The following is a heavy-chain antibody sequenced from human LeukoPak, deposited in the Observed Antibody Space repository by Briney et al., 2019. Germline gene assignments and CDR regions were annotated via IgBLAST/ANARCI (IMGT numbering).Heavy chain of an antibody. D-gene: IGHD3-22*01. CDR1: GFTFSDFG. J-gene: IGHJ4*02. V-gene: IGHV3-30*04. CDR2: ISYDGTYK. CDR3: ARGKYYSDRSLYSACWV. Sequence: GGSLRLSCAASGFTFSDFGMHWVRQAPGKGLEWVAFISYDGTYKYSGDSVKGRFTTSRDNSENTLYLQMNSVRPEDTGVYYCARGKYYSDRSLYSACWVWGQGTLVTVSS.